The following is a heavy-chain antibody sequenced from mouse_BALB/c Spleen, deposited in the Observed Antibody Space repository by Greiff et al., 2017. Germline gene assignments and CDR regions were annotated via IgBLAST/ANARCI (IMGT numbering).Heavy chain of an antibody. CDR1: GYTFTSYT. D-gene: IGHD2-2*01. Sequence: VQLQHSAAELARPGASVKMSCKASGYTFTSYTMHWVKQRPGQGLEWIGYINPSSGYTEYNQKFKDKTTLTADKSSSTAYMQLSSLTSEDSAVYYCASGGGLEDAMDYWGQGTSVTVSS. J-gene: IGHJ4*01. CDR2: INPSSGYT. V-gene: IGHV1-4*02. CDR3: ASGGGLEDAMDY.